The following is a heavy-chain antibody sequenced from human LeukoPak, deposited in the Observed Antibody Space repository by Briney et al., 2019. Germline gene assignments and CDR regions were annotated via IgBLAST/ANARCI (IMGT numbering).Heavy chain of an antibody. J-gene: IGHJ5*02. CDR3: ARDEVGATNWFDP. Sequence: GASVKVSCKASGYTFIGYYIRWVRQAPGQGLEWMGWINPNSGGTNYAQKFQGRVTMTRDTSISTAYMELSRLRSDDTAVYYCARDEVGATNWFDPWGQGTLVTVSS. V-gene: IGHV1-2*02. CDR1: GYTFIGYY. CDR2: INPNSGGT. D-gene: IGHD1-26*01.